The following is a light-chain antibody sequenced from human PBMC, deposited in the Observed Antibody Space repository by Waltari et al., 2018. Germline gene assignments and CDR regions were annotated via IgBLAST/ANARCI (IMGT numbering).Light chain of an antibody. V-gene: IGLV3-27*01. J-gene: IGLJ3*02. CDR1: ILAKKY. CDR3: YSAADNNWV. Sequence: SYELTQPSSVSVSPGQTTRITCPGDILAKKYARWFQQKPGQAPVLVIYKDSERPSGIPERFSGSSSGTTVTLTISGAQIEDEADYYCYSAADNNWVFGGGTKVTVL. CDR2: KDS.